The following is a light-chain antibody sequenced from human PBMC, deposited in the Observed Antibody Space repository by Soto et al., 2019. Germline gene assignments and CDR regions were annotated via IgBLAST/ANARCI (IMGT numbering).Light chain of an antibody. Sequence: QSALTQPTSVSGSPGQSVTISCTGTSSDVGSYNRVSWYQQPPGTAPKLMIYEVSNRPSGVPDRFSGSKSGNTASLTISGLQPEDEADYYCNSYTSSNTYVFGTGTKLTVL. CDR2: EVS. J-gene: IGLJ1*01. V-gene: IGLV2-18*02. CDR1: SSDVGSYNR. CDR3: NSYTSSNTYV.